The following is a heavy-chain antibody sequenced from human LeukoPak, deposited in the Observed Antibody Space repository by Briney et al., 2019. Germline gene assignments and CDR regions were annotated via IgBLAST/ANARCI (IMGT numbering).Heavy chain of an antibody. D-gene: IGHD2-15*01. V-gene: IGHV4-4*07. Sequence: PSETLSLTCTVSGGSMSSDYWSWIRQPAGKGLEWIGRIYSSGSVTYNPSLKSRVTMSVDTSKNQFSLRLTSVTAADTAVYYCARGLFYWGQGTLVTVSS. CDR2: IYSSGSV. CDR3: ARGLFY. J-gene: IGHJ4*02. CDR1: GGSMSSDY.